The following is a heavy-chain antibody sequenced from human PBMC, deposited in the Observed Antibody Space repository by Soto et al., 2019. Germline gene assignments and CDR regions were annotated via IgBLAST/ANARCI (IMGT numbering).Heavy chain of an antibody. V-gene: IGHV4-4*02. CDR1: GGSISSSNW. CDR3: ARNWFDP. J-gene: IGHJ5*02. CDR2: IYHSGST. Sequence: QVQLQESGPGLVKPSGTLSLTCAVSGGSISSSNWWCWVRQPPGKGLEWIGDIYHSGSTNYNPALKGRVTIAVDKSKNQCSLKLSSVTAADTAVYYCARNWFDPWGQGTLVTVSS.